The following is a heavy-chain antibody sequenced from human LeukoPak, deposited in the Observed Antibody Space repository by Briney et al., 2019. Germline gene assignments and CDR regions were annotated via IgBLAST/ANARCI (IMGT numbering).Heavy chain of an antibody. CDR2: IIPVLGAA. D-gene: IGHD3-16*01. J-gene: IGHJ5*02. CDR1: GGFLNTHA. CDR3: AMYVWGSVRRWRNWFDP. Sequence: SVKVSCEASGGFLNTHAITWVRQAPGEGLEWLGGIIPVLGAAHSAQSFQGRVTITADESTSTAYMEMSSLRSEDTAVYYCAMYVWGSVRRWRNWFDPWGQGTLVTVSS. V-gene: IGHV1-69*13.